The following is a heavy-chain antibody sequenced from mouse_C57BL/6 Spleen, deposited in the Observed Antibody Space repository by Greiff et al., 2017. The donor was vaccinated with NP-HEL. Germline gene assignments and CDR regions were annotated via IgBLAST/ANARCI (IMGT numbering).Heavy chain of an antibody. CDR1: GYTFTSYW. Sequence: QVQLQQSGAELVKPGASVKLSCKASGYTFTSYWMHWVKQRPGQGLEWIGMIHPNSGSTNYNEKFKSKATLTVDKSSCTAYMQLSSLTSEDSAVYYCARLGDYGFAYWGQGTLVTVSA. J-gene: IGHJ3*01. V-gene: IGHV1-64*01. D-gene: IGHD2-4*01. CDR2: IHPNSGST. CDR3: ARLGDYGFAY.